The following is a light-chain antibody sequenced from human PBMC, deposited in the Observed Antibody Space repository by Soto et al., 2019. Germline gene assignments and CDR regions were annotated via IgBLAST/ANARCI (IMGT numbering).Light chain of an antibody. Sequence: QSALTQPRSVSGSPGQSVTISCTGTSTNVGSYNFVSWYQQHPGKAPKFMIYDVSRRPSGVPDRFSGSRSGNTASLTISGLQAEDEADYYCCSYAGSDTLIFGGGTKLTVL. CDR1: STNVGSYNF. J-gene: IGLJ2*01. V-gene: IGLV2-11*01. CDR3: CSYAGSDTLI. CDR2: DVS.